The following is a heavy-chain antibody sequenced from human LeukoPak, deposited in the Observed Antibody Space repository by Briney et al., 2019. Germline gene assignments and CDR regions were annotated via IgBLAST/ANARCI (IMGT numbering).Heavy chain of an antibody. CDR1: GFTFRSYE. CDR2: ISSSGSTI. V-gene: IGHV3-48*03. Sequence: GGSLRLSCAAFGFTFRSYETKSVRQAPGKGLEWVSYISSSGSTIYHADSVKGRFTISRDNAKNSLYLQMNSLRVEDTAVYYCASSSRDAIDMWGQGTMVSVSS. CDR3: ASSSRDAIDM. J-gene: IGHJ3*02. D-gene: IGHD2-2*01.